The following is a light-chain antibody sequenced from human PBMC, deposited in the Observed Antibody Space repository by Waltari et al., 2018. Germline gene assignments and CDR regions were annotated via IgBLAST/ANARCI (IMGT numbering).Light chain of an antibody. CDR2: TAS. J-gene: IGKJ2*01. CDR3: QQYNNWPRT. Sequence: EIVMTPSPVTLSVSPGERATLFCRASQSVSSNLAWYQQKAGQAPRLLIYTASTRATGIPARFSGSGSGTEFTLTISSLQSEDFAVYYCQQYNNWPRTFGQGTKLEIK. CDR1: QSVSSN. V-gene: IGKV3-15*01.